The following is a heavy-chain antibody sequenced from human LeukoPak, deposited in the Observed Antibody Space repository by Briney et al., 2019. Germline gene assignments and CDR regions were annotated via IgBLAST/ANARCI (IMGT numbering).Heavy chain of an antibody. CDR1: GFTVSSNH. CDR3: AKGPQSTYYYYMDV. J-gene: IGHJ6*03. D-gene: IGHD2-2*01. Sequence: PGGSLRLSCAASGFTVSSNHMTWVRQAPGKGLEWVSVIYSGGTTFYADSVKGRFTLSRDNSKNTLYLQMNSLRAEDTAVYYCAKGPQSTYYYYMDVWGKGTTVTVSS. CDR2: IYSGGTT. V-gene: IGHV3-53*01.